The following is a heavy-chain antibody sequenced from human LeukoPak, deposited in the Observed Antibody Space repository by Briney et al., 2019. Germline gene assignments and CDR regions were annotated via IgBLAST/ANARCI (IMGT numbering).Heavy chain of an antibody. D-gene: IGHD2-21*02. J-gene: IGHJ3*02. Sequence: GGSLRLSCAASGFTVSSNYMSWVRQAPGKGLEWVSSISSSSSYIYYADSVKGRFTISRDNAKNSLYLQMNSLRAEDTAVYYCARDLGVTGDAFDIWGQGTMVTVSS. CDR1: GFTVSSNY. CDR3: ARDLGVTGDAFDI. CDR2: ISSSSSYI. V-gene: IGHV3-21*01.